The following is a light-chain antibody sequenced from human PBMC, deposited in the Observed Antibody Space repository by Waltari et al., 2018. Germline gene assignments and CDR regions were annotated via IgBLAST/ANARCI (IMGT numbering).Light chain of an antibody. J-gene: IGLJ3*02. CDR3: GSYTRVSASVV. CDR1: SSDIGTYNY. CDR2: DVS. V-gene: IGLV2-14*03. Sequence: QSALTQPASVSGSPGQSITISCTGTSSDIGTYNYASWYQPHPGRAPQPIIYDVSKRPSGVSIRFSGSKSDNTASLTISGLQAEDEADYYCGSYTRVSASVVFGGGTKLTVL.